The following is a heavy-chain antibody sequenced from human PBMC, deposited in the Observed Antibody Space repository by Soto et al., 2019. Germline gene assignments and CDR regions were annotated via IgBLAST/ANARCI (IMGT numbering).Heavy chain of an antibody. D-gene: IGHD1-7*01. CDR3: ARASYWNYYYYYYGMDV. Sequence: PSETLSLTCTVSGGSVSSGSYYWSWIRQPPGKGLEWIGYIYYSGSTNYNPSLKSRVTISVDTSKNQFSLKLSSVTAADTAVYYCARASYWNYYYYYYGMDVWGQGTTVTVSS. V-gene: IGHV4-61*01. J-gene: IGHJ6*02. CDR2: IYYSGST. CDR1: GGSVSSGSYY.